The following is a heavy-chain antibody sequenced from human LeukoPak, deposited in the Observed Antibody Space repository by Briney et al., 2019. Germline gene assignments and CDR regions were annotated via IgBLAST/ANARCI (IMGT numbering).Heavy chain of an antibody. D-gene: IGHD6-13*01. Sequence: PSETLSLTCTVSGGSISSYYWGWIRQPPGKGLEWIGYIYYSGSTNYNPSLKSRVTISVDTSKNQFSLKLSSVTAADTAVYYCARRQYSSSWYFDYWGQGTLVTVSS. CDR1: GGSISSYY. V-gene: IGHV4-59*01. CDR2: IYYSGST. CDR3: ARRQYSSSWYFDY. J-gene: IGHJ4*02.